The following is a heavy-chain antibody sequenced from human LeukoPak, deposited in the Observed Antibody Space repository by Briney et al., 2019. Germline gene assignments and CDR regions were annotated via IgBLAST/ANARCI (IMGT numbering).Heavy chain of an antibody. J-gene: IGHJ5*02. CDR1: GGSFSSYY. CDR3: ARLNRPGWFDP. D-gene: IGHD1-14*01. V-gene: IGHV4-59*12. CDR2: IFYSGST. Sequence: PSETLSLTCSVFGGSFSSYYWSWIRQPPGKGLEWIGNIFYSGSTNYTPSLKSRITMSIDRSKDQFSLKLSSVAAADTAVYFCARLNRPGWFDPWGQGTLVTVSS.